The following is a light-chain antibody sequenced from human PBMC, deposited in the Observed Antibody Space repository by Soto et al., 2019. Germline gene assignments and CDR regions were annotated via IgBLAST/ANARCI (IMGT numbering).Light chain of an antibody. Sequence: EIMLTHSPGTLSLSPGERATLSYRASQSVRSTYLAWYQQKPGQAPRLLIYGASTRATGIPDRFSGSRSGTDFTLTISRLEPEDFAVYYCQQYDGSQLAFGGGTKVEIK. CDR1: QSVRSTY. J-gene: IGKJ4*01. CDR3: QQYDGSQLA. CDR2: GAS. V-gene: IGKV3-20*01.